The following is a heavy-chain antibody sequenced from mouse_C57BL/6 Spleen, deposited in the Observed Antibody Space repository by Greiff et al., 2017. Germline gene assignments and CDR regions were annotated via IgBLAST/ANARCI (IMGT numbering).Heavy chain of an antibody. Sequence: QVQLKEPGAELVKPGASVKLSCKASGYTFTSYWMQWVKQRPGQGLEWIGEIDPSDSYTNYNQKFKGKATLTVDTSSSTAYMQLSSLTSEDSAVYYCATYYSNYGYWYCDVWGTGTTVTVSS. CDR3: ATYYSNYGYWYCDV. V-gene: IGHV1-50*01. D-gene: IGHD2-5*01. J-gene: IGHJ1*03. CDR2: IDPSDSYT. CDR1: GYTFTSYW.